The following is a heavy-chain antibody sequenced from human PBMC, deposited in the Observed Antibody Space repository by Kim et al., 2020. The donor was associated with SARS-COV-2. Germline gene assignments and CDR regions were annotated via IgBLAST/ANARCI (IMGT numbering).Heavy chain of an antibody. CDR2: ISGSGGST. J-gene: IGHJ6*02. Sequence: GGSLRLSCAASGFTFSSYAMSWVRQAPGKGLEWVSAISGSGGSTYYADSVKGRFTISRDNSKNTLYLQMNSLRAEDTAVYYCAKDRAYYYGSGMIRYGMDVWGQGTTVTVSS. D-gene: IGHD3-10*01. CDR1: GFTFSSYA. V-gene: IGHV3-23*01. CDR3: AKDRAYYYGSGMIRYGMDV.